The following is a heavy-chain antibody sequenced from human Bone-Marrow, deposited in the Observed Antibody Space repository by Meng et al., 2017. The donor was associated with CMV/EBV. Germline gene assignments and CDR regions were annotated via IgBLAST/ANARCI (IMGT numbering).Heavy chain of an antibody. Sequence: SETLSLTCAISGDSVSSNSAAWNWIRQSPSRGLEWLGRTYYRSKWYNDYAVSVKSRITINPDTSKNQFSLQLNSVTPEDTAVYYCARVQPKSIFGVVTHYYYYGMDVWGQGTTVTVSS. CDR3: ARVQPKSIFGVVTHYYYYGMDV. CDR1: GDSVSSNSAA. D-gene: IGHD3-3*01. V-gene: IGHV6-1*01. J-gene: IGHJ6*02. CDR2: TYYRSKWYN.